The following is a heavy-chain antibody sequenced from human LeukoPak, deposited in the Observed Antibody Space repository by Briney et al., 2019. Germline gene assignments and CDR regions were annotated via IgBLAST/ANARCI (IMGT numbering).Heavy chain of an antibody. Sequence: PSETLSLTCSVSGGSITSSRYYWGWIRQSPGGGLEWIGTIYYSGSTYYNPSLRSQVTISADTSKNQFSLNLSPVTAADTAVYYCARHVSSDLRIVVVTSDWYFDLWGRGTLVTVSS. D-gene: IGHD2-21*02. CDR1: GGSITSSRYY. J-gene: IGHJ2*01. CDR3: ARHVSSDLRIVVVTSDWYFDL. V-gene: IGHV4-39*01. CDR2: IYYSGST.